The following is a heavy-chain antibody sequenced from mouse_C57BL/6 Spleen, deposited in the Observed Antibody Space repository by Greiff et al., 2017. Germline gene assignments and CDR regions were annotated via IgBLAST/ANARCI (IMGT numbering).Heavy chain of an antibody. V-gene: IGHV1-72*01. CDR2: IDPTSGGT. D-gene: IGHD1-1*01. J-gene: IGHJ3*01. Sequence: QVQLQQPGAELVKPGASVKLSCKASGYTFTSYWMHWVKQRPGRGLEWIGRIDPTSGGTKYNEKFKSKATLTVDKPSSTAYMQLSSLTSEDAAVYYCARLNYGSSPWFAYWGQGTLVTVSA. CDR3: ARLNYGSSPWFAY. CDR1: GYTFTSYW.